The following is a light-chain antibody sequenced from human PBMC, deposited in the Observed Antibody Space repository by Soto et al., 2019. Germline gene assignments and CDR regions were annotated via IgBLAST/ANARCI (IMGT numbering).Light chain of an antibody. CDR2: KVS. J-gene: IGKJ1*01. Sequence: DVVMTQSPLSLPVTLGQPASISCRSSQSLLYSDGNTYLSWFQQRPGQSPRRLIYKVSIRDSGVPERFTGSGSGTDFTLKITRVEAEDVGVYYCMQGTSWPPRTFGQGTKVEIK. V-gene: IGKV2-30*01. CDR3: MQGTSWPPRT. CDR1: QSLLYSDGNTY.